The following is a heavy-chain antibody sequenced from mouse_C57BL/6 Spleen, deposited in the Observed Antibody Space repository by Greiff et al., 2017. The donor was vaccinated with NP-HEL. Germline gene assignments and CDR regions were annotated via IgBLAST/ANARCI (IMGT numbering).Heavy chain of an antibody. CDR1: GYTFTSYG. D-gene: IGHD1-1*01. CDR2: IYPRSGNT. V-gene: IGHV1-81*01. CDR3: ASITTVVARGYFDY. J-gene: IGHJ2*01. Sequence: QVQLKESGAELARPGASVKLSCKASGYTFTSYGISWVKQRTGQGLEWIGEIYPRSGNTYYNEKFKGKATLTADKSSSTAYMELRSLTSEDSAVYFCASITTVVARGYFDYWGQGTTLTVSS.